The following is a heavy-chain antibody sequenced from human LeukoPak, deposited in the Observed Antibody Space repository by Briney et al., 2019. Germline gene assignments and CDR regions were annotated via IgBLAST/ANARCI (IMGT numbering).Heavy chain of an antibody. CDR2: IKQDGSEK. CDR3: ARDASGETGTGNWFDP. J-gene: IGHJ5*02. V-gene: IGHV3-7*01. D-gene: IGHD1-1*01. Sequence: GGSLRLSCAASGFTFSSYWMSWVRQAPGKGLEWVANIKQDGSEKYYVDSVKGRFTISRDNAKNSLYLQMNSLRAEDTAVYYCARDASGETGTGNWFDPWGQGTLVTVSS. CDR1: GFTFSSYW.